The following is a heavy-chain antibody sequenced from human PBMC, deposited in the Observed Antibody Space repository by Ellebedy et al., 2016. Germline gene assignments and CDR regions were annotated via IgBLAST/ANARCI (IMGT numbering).Heavy chain of an antibody. CDR3: AKDPTPVGGPGGYWYFDL. J-gene: IGHJ2*01. D-gene: IGHD3-10*01. V-gene: IGHV3-23*01. CDR2: ISGSGGST. Sequence: GGSLRLSXAASGFTFSSYAMSWVRQAPGKGLEWVSAISGSGGSTYYADSVKGRFTISRDNSKNTLYLQMNSLRAEDTAVYYCAKDPTPVGGPGGYWYFDLWGRGTLVTVSS. CDR1: GFTFSSYA.